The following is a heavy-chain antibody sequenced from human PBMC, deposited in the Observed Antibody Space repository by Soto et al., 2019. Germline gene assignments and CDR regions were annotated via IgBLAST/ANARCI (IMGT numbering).Heavy chain of an antibody. CDR1: GYTFTGYY. CDR3: ARGVFEYSSPGLDY. J-gene: IGHJ4*02. Sequence: ASVKVSCKASGYTFTGYYMHWVRQAPGQGLEWMGWINPNSGGTNYAQKFQGWVTMTRDTSISTAYMELSRLRSDDTAVYYCARGVFEYSSPGLDYWGQGTLVTVSS. V-gene: IGHV1-2*04. CDR2: INPNSGGT. D-gene: IGHD6-6*01.